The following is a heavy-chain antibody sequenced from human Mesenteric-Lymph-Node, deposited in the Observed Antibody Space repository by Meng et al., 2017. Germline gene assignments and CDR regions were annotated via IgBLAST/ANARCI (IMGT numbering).Heavy chain of an antibody. CDR3: ARDKIVVNGMDV. CDR1: GFTFTSSA. D-gene: IGHD3-22*01. Sequence: SVKVSCKASGFTFTSSAVQWVRQARGQRLEWIGWIVVGSGNTNYAQKFQERVIMTRDTSTSTVYMEVSSLRSEDTALYYCARDKIVVNGMDVWGQGTMVTVSS. V-gene: IGHV1-58*01. CDR2: IVVGSGNT. J-gene: IGHJ6*02.